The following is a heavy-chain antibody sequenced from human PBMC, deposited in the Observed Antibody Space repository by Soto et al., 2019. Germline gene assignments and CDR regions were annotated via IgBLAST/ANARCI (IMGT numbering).Heavy chain of an antibody. Sequence: LRLSCAASGFTFSSYAMSWVRQAPGKGLEWVSAISGSGGSTYYADSVKGRFTISRDNSKNTLYLQMNSLRAEDTAVYYCAKGRGYSYGSFDYWGQGTLVTSPQ. D-gene: IGHD5-18*01. CDR1: GFTFSSYA. CDR2: ISGSGGST. V-gene: IGHV3-23*01. J-gene: IGHJ4*02. CDR3: AKGRGYSYGSFDY.